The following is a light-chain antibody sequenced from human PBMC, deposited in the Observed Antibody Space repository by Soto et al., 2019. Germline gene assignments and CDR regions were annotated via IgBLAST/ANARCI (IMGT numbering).Light chain of an antibody. CDR1: QSVRSSY. V-gene: IGKV3D-20*02. CDR3: QQRGNWPS. CDR2: DAS. Sequence: EIVLTQSPGTLSFSPGERSTLSFMASQSVRSSYLAWYQQKPGQAPRLLIYDASIRATGIPARFSGSGSGTDFTLTISSLEPEDFAVYYCQQRGNWPSFGGGTKVDIK. J-gene: IGKJ4*01.